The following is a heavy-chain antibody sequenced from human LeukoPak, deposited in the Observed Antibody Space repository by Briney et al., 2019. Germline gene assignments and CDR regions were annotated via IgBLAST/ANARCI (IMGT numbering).Heavy chain of an antibody. J-gene: IGHJ3*02. Sequence: GGSLRLSCAASGFTFSSYSMNWVRQAPGKGLEWVSSISSSSSYIYYADSVKGRFTISRDNAKNSLYLQMNSLRAEDTALYYCARDRVGATPHDAFDIWGQGTMVTVSS. V-gene: IGHV3-21*04. CDR1: GFTFSSYS. CDR2: ISSSSSYI. D-gene: IGHD1-26*01. CDR3: ARDRVGATPHDAFDI.